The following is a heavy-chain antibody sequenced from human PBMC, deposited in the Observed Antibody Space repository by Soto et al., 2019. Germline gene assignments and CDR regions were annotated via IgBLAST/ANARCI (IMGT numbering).Heavy chain of an antibody. Sequence: PGGSLRLSCAASGFTFSSYAMSWVRQAPGKGLEWVSAISGSGGSTYYADSVKGRFTISRDNSKNTLYLQMNSLRAEDTAVYYRAKGGQQWLVSSWFDPWGQGTLVTVSS. V-gene: IGHV3-23*01. D-gene: IGHD6-19*01. CDR2: ISGSGGST. CDR3: AKGGQQWLVSSWFDP. CDR1: GFTFSSYA. J-gene: IGHJ5*02.